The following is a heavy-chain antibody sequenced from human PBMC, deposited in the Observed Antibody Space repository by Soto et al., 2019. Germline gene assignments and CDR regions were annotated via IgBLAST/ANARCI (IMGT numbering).Heavy chain of an antibody. CDR2: IRYDGSNK. CDR3: XXXXXXXXXXXXXYYGMDV. Sequence: QVHLVESGGGVVQPGRSLRLSCAASGFTFSSYAMHWXRQAPXXXXXXVAXIRYDGSNKYYADSVKGRFTISRDDXXXXXXXXXXXXXXXXXXXXXXXXXXXXXXXXXXXYYGMDVWGQGTTVIVSS. V-gene: IGHV3-33*01. CDR1: GFTFSSYA. J-gene: IGHJ6*02.